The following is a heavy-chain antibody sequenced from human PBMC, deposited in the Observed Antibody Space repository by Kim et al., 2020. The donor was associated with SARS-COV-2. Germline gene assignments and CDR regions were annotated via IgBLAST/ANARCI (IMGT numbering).Heavy chain of an antibody. CDR3: AKDFPRASWWGGHRGSPGRGRGGRPPCELTPLFRGGEVVPAAMRYSKYYYYGMDV. D-gene: IGHD2-2*01. V-gene: IGHV3-23*01. CDR1: GFTFSSYA. Sequence: GGSLRLSCAASGFTFSSYAMSWVRQAPGKGLEWVSAISGSGGSTYYADSVKGRFTISRDNSKNTLYLQMNSLRAEDTAVYYCAKDFPRASWWGGHRGSPGRGRGGRPPCELTPLFRGGEVVPAAMRYSKYYYYGMDVWGQGTTVTVSS. J-gene: IGHJ6*02. CDR2: ISGSGGST.